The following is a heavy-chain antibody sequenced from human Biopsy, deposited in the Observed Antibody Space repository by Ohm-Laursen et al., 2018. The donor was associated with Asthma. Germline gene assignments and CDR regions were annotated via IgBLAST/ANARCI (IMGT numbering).Heavy chain of an antibody. V-gene: IGHV1-18*01. J-gene: IGHJ6*02. CDR1: GYTFNSAG. Sequence: ASVKVSCRTSGYTFNSAGITWVRQAPGQGLEWMGCISVYNGNTKVAQKLQDRVTMITDTSTSTAYMELRSLRSDDTAVYFCARAVDYSHYYGIDVWGQGTTVTVS. D-gene: IGHD3-10*01. CDR2: ISVYNGNT. CDR3: ARAVDYSHYYGIDV.